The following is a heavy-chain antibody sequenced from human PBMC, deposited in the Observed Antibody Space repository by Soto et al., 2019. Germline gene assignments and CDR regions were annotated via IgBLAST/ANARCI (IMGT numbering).Heavy chain of an antibody. CDR1: GGSFSGYY. CDR2: INHSGST. CDR3: ARDKGTGTTRFDP. Sequence: SETLSLTCAVYGGSFSGYYWSWIRQPPGKGLEWIGEINHSGSTNYNPSLKSRVTISVDTSKNQFSLKLSSVTAADTAVYYCARDKGTGTTRFDPWGQGTLVTVSS. D-gene: IGHD1-1*01. V-gene: IGHV4-34*01. J-gene: IGHJ5*02.